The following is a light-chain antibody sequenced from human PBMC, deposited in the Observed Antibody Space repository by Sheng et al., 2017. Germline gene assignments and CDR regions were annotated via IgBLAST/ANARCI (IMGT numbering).Light chain of an antibody. Sequence: EIVLTQSPATLSLSPGERATLSCRTSQSVSSNLAWYQQKPGQAPRLLIYGASTRATGIPARFSGSGSGTEFTLTISSLQSEDFVVYYCQQYNNWPPMYTFGQGTKLEIK. CDR3: QQYNNWPPMYT. CDR1: QSVSSN. CDR2: GAS. J-gene: IGKJ2*01. V-gene: IGKV3-15*01.